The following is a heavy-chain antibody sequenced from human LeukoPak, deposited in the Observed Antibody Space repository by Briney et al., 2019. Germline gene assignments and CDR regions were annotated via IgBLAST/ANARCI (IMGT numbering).Heavy chain of an antibody. V-gene: IGHV3-13*05. D-gene: IGHD5-24*01. CDR1: AFSFSSYD. CDR2: IDTAGDP. Sequence: GGSLRLSCTASAFSFSSYDLHWVRQAAGKGLEWVSGIDTAGDPYYPDSVKGRFTISRENAKNSLYLQMNSLRGGDTAVYYCARDRDFAFDYSGQGTLVTVSS. CDR3: ARDRDFAFDY. J-gene: IGHJ4*02.